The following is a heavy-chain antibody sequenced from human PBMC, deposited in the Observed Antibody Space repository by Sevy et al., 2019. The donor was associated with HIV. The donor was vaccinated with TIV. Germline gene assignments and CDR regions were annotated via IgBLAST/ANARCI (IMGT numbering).Heavy chain of an antibody. V-gene: IGHV3-23*01. CDR1: GFTFSSYA. CDR2: ICGTLVST. J-gene: IGHJ4*02. CDR3: AKLPFTHADVPDFDF. Sequence: GGSLRLSCAASGFTFSSYALSWVRQAPGKGLEWVSAICGTLVSTYYADSVKGRFTISRDNSKNTLYLQMNSLRAEDTAVYYCAKLPFTHADVPDFDFWGQGTLVTVSS.